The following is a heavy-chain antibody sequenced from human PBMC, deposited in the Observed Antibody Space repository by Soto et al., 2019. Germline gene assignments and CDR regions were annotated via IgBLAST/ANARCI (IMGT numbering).Heavy chain of an antibody. J-gene: IGHJ5*02. CDR1: GGSFSGYY. V-gene: IGHV4-34*01. Sequence: PSETLSLTCAVYGGSFSGYYWSWLRQPPGKGLEWIGEINHSGSTNYNPSLKSRVTISVDTSKNQFSLKLSSVTAADTAVYYCARVTTLSVPAAMLDWFDPWGQGTLVTVSS. CDR3: ARVTTLSVPAAMLDWFDP. CDR2: INHSGST. D-gene: IGHD2-2*01.